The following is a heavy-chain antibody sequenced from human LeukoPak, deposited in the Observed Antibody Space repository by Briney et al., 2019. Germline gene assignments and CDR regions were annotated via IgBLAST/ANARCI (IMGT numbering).Heavy chain of an antibody. J-gene: IGHJ4*02. CDR2: ISGSGGST. CDR3: AKFGSGSHLGAGGFDY. Sequence: GGSLRLSCAASGFIFSSYAMSWGRQAPGKGLEWVSAISGSGGSTYYADPVKGRFTISRDNSKNTLYLQMNSLRAEDTAVYYCAKFGSGSHLGAGGFDYWGQGTLVTVSS. CDR1: GFIFSSYA. D-gene: IGHD3/OR15-3a*01. V-gene: IGHV3-23*01.